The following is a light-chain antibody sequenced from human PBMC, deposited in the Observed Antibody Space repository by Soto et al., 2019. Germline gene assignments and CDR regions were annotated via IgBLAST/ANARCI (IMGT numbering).Light chain of an antibody. CDR2: KAS. Sequence: IQMTQSPSSLSASVGDRVTITCLASQSINSWLAWYQQKPGKAPKLLIYKASTLESGVPSRFSGSGSGTEFTLTISCLQPEDFATYYCLQDYNYPWTFGQGTKVDI. CDR3: LQDYNYPWT. V-gene: IGKV1-5*03. CDR1: QSINSW. J-gene: IGKJ1*01.